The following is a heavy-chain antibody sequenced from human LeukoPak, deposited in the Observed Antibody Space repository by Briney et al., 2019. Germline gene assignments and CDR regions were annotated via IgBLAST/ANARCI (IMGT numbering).Heavy chain of an antibody. CDR2: FSTSGDST. CDR3: ARGRGYGAYDWNDY. CDR1: GFTFSSYG. V-gene: IGHV3-23*01. Sequence: GGSLRLSCAASGFTFSSYGMSWVRQAPGKGLEWVSAFSTSGDSTYYADSVKGRFTISRDNSKNTLYLQMNSLRAEDTAVYYCARGRGYGAYDWNDYWGQGTLVTVSS. D-gene: IGHD5-12*01. J-gene: IGHJ4*02.